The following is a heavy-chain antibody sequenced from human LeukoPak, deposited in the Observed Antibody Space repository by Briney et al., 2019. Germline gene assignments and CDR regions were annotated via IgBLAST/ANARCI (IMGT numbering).Heavy chain of an antibody. CDR2: IYYSGST. CDR3: ARHSSGWFYGMDV. V-gene: IGHV4-59*08. J-gene: IGHJ6*02. Sequence: SETLSLTCTVSGGSIGSYYWSWIRQPPGKGLEWIGYIYYSGSTNYNPSLKSRVTISVDTSKNQFSLKLSSVTAADTAVYYCARHSSGWFYGMDVWGQGTTVTVSS. D-gene: IGHD6-19*01. CDR1: GGSIGSYY.